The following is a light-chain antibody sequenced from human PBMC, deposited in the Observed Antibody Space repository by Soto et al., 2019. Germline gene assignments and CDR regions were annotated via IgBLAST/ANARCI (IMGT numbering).Light chain of an antibody. CDR3: QQSYSSSWT. CDR2: GAS. J-gene: IGKJ1*01. Sequence: PGERVTLSCRASQSVSSSYLTWYQQKPGQAPRLLIYGASTRATSIPARFSGSGSGTDFTLTIRSLQPEDFATYDCQQSYSSSWTFGQGTKVDIK. V-gene: IGKV3D-7*01. CDR1: QSVSSSY.